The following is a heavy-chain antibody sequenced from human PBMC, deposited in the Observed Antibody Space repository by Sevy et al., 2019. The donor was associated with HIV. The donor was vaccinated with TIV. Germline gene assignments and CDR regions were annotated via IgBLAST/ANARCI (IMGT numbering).Heavy chain of an antibody. D-gene: IGHD1-26*01. CDR3: VTRGVLVGATDFDY. J-gene: IGHJ4*02. CDR2: ISGNGGST. Sequence: GGSLRLSCSASGFTFSSYPMHWVRQAPGKGLEYVSLISGNGGSTYYADSVKGRFTISRDNFKKTLYLQMSSLRAEDTAVYYCVTRGVLVGATDFDYWGQRTRVTVSS. V-gene: IGHV3-64D*06. CDR1: GFTFSSYP.